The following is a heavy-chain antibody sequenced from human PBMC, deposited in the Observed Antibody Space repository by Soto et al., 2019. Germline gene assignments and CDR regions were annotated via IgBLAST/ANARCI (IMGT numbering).Heavy chain of an antibody. Sequence: SETLSLTCTVSGGSISSYYWSWIRQPPGKGLEWIGYIYYSGSTNYNPSLKSRVTISVDTSKNQFSLKLSSVTAADTAVYYCARDGVITMVRGVIHYDMDFWGQGTTGTAP. J-gene: IGHJ6*02. V-gene: IGHV4-59*01. D-gene: IGHD3-10*01. CDR3: ARDGVITMVRGVIHYDMDF. CDR1: GGSISSYY. CDR2: IYYSGST.